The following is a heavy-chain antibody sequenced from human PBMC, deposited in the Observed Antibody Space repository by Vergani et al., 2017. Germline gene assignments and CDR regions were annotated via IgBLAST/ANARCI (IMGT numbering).Heavy chain of an antibody. CDR1: GGSISSYY. CDR3: ARDKTVGSYGVGYFDL. J-gene: IGHJ2*01. Sequence: QVQLQESGPGLVKPSETLSLTCTVSGGSISSYYWSCILQPAGKGLEWIGRIYTSGSTNYNPSLKSRVTMSVDTSKNQFSLKLSSVTAADTAVYYCARDKTVGSYGVGYFDLWGRGTLVTVS. D-gene: IGHD1-26*01. CDR2: IYTSGST. V-gene: IGHV4-4*07.